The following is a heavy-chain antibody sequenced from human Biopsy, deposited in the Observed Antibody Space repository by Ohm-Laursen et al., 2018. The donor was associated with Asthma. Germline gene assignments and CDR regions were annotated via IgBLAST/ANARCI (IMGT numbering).Heavy chain of an antibody. D-gene: IGHD5-12*01. J-gene: IGHJ4*02. CDR3: AKRRGYSGHDNDY. Sequence: SLRLSCAASGFTFSSSAMSWVRQAPGKGLEWVAVISYDGNHKFYEDSVKGRFTISRDNSKNTLYLQMNSLRAEDTAVYYCAKRRGYSGHDNDYWGQGTLVIVSS. CDR2: ISYDGNHK. V-gene: IGHV3-30*18. CDR1: GFTFSSSA.